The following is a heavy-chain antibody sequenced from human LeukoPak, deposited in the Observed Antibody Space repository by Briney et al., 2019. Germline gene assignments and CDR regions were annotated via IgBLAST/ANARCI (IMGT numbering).Heavy chain of an antibody. V-gene: IGHV3-9*01. CDR3: AKDGGLWVSAHWGDS. J-gene: IGHJ4*02. D-gene: IGHD7-27*01. Sequence: GGSLRLSCAASGFTFNDYAMHWVRQAPGKGLEWVSSISWNRGSIGYADSVKGRFTISRDNAKNSLYLQMNSLRAEDTAVYYCAKDGGLWVSAHWGDSWGRGTLVTVSS. CDR2: ISWNRGSI. CDR1: GFTFNDYA.